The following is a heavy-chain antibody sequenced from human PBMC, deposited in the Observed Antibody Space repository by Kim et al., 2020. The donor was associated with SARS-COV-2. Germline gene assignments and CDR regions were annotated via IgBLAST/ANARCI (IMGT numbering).Heavy chain of an antibody. D-gene: IGHD3-22*01. CDR2: ISIGGSTI. Sequence: GGSLRLSCAASGFTFNDYYMSWVRQAPGKGLEWLSYISIGGSTIYYADSVKGRFTISRDNAKNSLYLQMSSLRAEDTAVYYCARDRYYDTSGYPYFAFWGQGTLVTVSS. J-gene: IGHJ4*02. CDR3: ARDRYYDTSGYPYFAF. CDR1: GFTFNDYY. V-gene: IGHV3-11*04.